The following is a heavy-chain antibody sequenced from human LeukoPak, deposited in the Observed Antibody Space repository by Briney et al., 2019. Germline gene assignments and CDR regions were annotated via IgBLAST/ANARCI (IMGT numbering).Heavy chain of an antibody. V-gene: IGHV4-4*07. CDR1: GGSISSYY. Sequence: PSETLSLTCTVSGGSISSYYWSWIRQPAGKGLEWIGRIYTSGSTNYNPSLKSRVTMPVDTSKNQFSLKLSSVTAADTAVYYCARDGYYYDSSGYGLDYWGQGTLVTVSS. CDR2: IYTSGST. D-gene: IGHD3-22*01. J-gene: IGHJ4*02. CDR3: ARDGYYYDSSGYGLDY.